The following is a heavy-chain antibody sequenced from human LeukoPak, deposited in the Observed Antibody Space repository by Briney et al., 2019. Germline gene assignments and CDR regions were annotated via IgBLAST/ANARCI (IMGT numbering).Heavy chain of an antibody. Sequence: GASVKVSCKASGGTFSSYAISWVRQAPGQGLEWMGGIIPIFGTANYAQKFQGRVTMTEDTSTDTAYMELSSLRSEDTAVYYCATDRYLRGGYSSMAASFDYWGQGTLVTVSS. CDR2: IIPIFGTA. CDR3: ATDRYLRGGYSSMAASFDY. D-gene: IGHD5-18*01. V-gene: IGHV1-69*06. CDR1: GGTFSSYA. J-gene: IGHJ4*02.